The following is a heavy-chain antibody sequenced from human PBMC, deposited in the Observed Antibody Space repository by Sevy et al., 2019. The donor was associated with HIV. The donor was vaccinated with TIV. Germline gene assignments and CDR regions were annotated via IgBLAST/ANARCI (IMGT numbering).Heavy chain of an antibody. CDR1: GLSVNDNY. Sequence: GGSLRLSCAASGLSVNDNYMNWVRQAPGKGLELVSVIYSDGRTYYPDSVKGRFSISRDNSKNTLYLHMKSLRPEDTAVYYCARDRYYDASGYYYYYYRMDVWGQGTTVTVSS. D-gene: IGHD3-22*01. V-gene: IGHV3-66*01. CDR3: ARDRYYDASGYYYYYYRMDV. CDR2: IYSDGRT. J-gene: IGHJ6*02.